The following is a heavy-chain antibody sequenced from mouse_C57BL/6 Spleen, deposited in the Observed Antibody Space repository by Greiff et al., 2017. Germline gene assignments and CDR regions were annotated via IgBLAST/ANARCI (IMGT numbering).Heavy chain of an antibody. Sequence: EVQLQQSGPELVKPGASVKISCKASGYTFTDYYMNWVKQSHGKSLEWIGDINPNNGGTSYNQKFKGKATLTVDKSSSTAYMELRSLTSEDSAVYYCARWNSSVPGAMDYWGQGTSVTVSS. D-gene: IGHD3-2*02. V-gene: IGHV1-26*01. CDR2: INPNNGGT. CDR3: ARWNSSVPGAMDY. J-gene: IGHJ4*01. CDR1: GYTFTDYY.